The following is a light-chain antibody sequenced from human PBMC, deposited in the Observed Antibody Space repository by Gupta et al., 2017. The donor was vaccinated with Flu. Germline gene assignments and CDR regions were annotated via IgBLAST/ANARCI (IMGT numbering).Light chain of an antibody. CDR3: SVWDYSPNGLV. V-gene: IGLV1-44*01. CDR2: DNN. Sequence: SVLTQTPSASGTPGQRVTISCSGISSNIGSNSVKWYQQLPGTAPKLLIYDNNQRPSGVPVRFSGSKSGTSASLAISGLQTEDEADYDCSVWDYSPNGLVFGGGTTLTVL. CDR1: SSNIGSNS. J-gene: IGLJ3*02.